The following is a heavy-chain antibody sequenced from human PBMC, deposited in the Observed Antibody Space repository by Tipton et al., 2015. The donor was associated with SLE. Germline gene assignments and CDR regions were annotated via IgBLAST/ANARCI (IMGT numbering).Heavy chain of an antibody. CDR2: IYHSGST. D-gene: IGHD4-11*01. Sequence: TLSLTCAVSGGSISSGGYSWSWIRQPPGKGLEWVGFIYHSGSTYYNPSLKSRVTMSVDTSKNQFSLNLRSVTAADTAMYYCARPRDRDYNDAFDIWGQGTMVIVSS. CDR3: ARPRDRDYNDAFDI. V-gene: IGHV4-30-2*01. CDR1: GGSISSGGYS. J-gene: IGHJ3*02.